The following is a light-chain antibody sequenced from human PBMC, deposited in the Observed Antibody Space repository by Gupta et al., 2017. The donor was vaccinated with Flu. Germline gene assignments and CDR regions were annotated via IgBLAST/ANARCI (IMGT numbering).Light chain of an antibody. CDR2: DAS. CDR3: QQDNTLRT. V-gene: IGKV3-15*01. CDR1: QSVRTK. J-gene: IGKJ2*01. Sequence: DIVMTQSPATLSVSPGERATLSCRASQSVRTKLAWYQQKPGQAPRLLIYDASTRATGIPDRFSGSGSEKEFTLTSTRLQSEDFAVYYWQQDNTLRTFGQGTKLEIK.